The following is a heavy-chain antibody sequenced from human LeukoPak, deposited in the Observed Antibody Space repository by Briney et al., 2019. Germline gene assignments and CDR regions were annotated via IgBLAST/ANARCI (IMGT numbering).Heavy chain of an antibody. D-gene: IGHD5-18*01. Sequence: SETLSLTCTVSGGSISGGDYYWSWIRQPPGKGLEWIGYIYYSGSTYYNPSLKGRVTISVDTSKNQFSLKLSSVTAADTAVYYCARDAQLWSEKWFDPWGQGTLVTVSS. CDR2: IYYSGST. J-gene: IGHJ5*02. CDR3: ARDAQLWSEKWFDP. V-gene: IGHV4-30-4*08. CDR1: GGSISGGDYY.